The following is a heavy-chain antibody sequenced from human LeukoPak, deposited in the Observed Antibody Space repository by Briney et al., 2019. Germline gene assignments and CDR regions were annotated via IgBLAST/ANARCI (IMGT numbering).Heavy chain of an antibody. Sequence: GESLKTSCKGSGYSFTSYWISWVRQMPGKGLEWMGRIDPSDSYTNYSPSFQGHVTISADKSISTAYLQWSSLKASDTAMYYCVRLGELSALLWGQGTMVTVSS. CDR3: VRLGELSALL. CDR2: IDPSDSYT. V-gene: IGHV5-10-1*01. J-gene: IGHJ3*01. D-gene: IGHD3-16*02. CDR1: GYSFTSYW.